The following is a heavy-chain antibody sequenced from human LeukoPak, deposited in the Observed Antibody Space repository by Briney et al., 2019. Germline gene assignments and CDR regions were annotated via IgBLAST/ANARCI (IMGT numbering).Heavy chain of an antibody. CDR2: ISGSGGST. CDR1: GFTFSSYA. J-gene: IGHJ4*02. V-gene: IGHV3-23*01. Sequence: GGSLRLSCAASGFTFSSYAMSWVRQAPGKGLEWVSAISGSGGSTYYADSVKGRFTISRDNSKNTLYLQMNSLRAEDTAVYYCAKDRYYYDSSGYHPFDYWGQGTLVTVSS. D-gene: IGHD3-22*01. CDR3: AKDRYYYDSSGYHPFDY.